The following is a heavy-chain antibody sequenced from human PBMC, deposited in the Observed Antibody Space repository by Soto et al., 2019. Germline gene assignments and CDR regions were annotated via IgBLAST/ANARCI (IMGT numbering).Heavy chain of an antibody. D-gene: IGHD1-26*01. V-gene: IGHV1-69*01. Sequence: QVQLVQSGAELKKPGSSVTVSCQASGGTFKTFGVNWVRQAPGQGLQWMGGIIPLLRTTDYAQNFQGRISISADESTNTVFMELTSLRSEDTAVYYCARDVLGGWVEKTYRAFDIWGQGTLVAVSS. CDR2: IIPLLRTT. CDR3: ARDVLGGWVEKTYRAFDI. J-gene: IGHJ3*02. CDR1: GGTFKTFG.